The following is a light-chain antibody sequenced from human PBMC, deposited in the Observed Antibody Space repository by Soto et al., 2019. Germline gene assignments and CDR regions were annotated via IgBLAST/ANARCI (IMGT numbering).Light chain of an antibody. Sequence: DIQMTQSPSSLSASVGDRVTITCQASQAINNYLNWYQQKPGKAPKLLIYDASNLEAGVPARFSGSGSGTDFTFTISSLQPEDTETYYCQQFDNLPLTFGGGTKVDI. V-gene: IGKV1-33*01. CDR3: QQFDNLPLT. CDR2: DAS. J-gene: IGKJ4*01. CDR1: QAINNY.